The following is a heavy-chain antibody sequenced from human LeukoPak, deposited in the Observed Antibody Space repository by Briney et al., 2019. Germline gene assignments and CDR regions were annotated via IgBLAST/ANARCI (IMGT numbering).Heavy chain of an antibody. D-gene: IGHD3-22*01. CDR3: TRYTADSSASPSPSAFNI. J-gene: IGHJ3*02. CDR2: IKQDGSEK. Sequence: PGGSLRLSCAASGFTFSAYWMSWVRQAPGKGLNWVANIKQDGSEKYFVDSVKGRFTISRDNAKNSLYLQMDSLGVAGTADYYLTRYTADSSASPSPSAFNIWGQGTIVSVSA. CDR1: GFTFSAYW. V-gene: IGHV3-7*02.